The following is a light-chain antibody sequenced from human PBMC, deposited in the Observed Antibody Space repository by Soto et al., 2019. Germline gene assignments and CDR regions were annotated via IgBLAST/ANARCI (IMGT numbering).Light chain of an antibody. CDR1: QSLSSTY. V-gene: IGKV3-20*01. CDR2: GAS. J-gene: IGKJ1*01. CDR3: QQYGSSPRS. Sequence: EILLTQSPGTLSLSPGERATLSCRASQSLSSTYLAWYQHKLGQAPRLLIYGASSKASGIPDRFSGSGSGTDFTLTISRLEPEDFAVYYCQQYGSSPRSFGQGTKVDIK.